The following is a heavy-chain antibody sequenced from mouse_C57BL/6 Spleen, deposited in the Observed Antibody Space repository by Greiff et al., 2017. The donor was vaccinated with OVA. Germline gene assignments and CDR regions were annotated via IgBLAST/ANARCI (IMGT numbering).Heavy chain of an antibody. D-gene: IGHD2-4*01. J-gene: IGHJ3*01. CDR1: GYAFSSYW. CDR2: IFPGDGDT. Sequence: QVQLQQSGAELVKPGASVKISCKASGYAFSSYWMNWVKQRPGKGLEWIGQIFPGDGDTNYNGKFKGKATLTADKSSSTAYMQLSSLTSEDSAVYFCARCDDYTRFAYWGKGTLVTVSA. CDR3: ARCDDYTRFAY. V-gene: IGHV1-80*01.